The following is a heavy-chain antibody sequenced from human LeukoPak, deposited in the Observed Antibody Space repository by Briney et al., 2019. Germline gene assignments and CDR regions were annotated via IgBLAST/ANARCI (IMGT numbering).Heavy chain of an antibody. CDR2: IYTGGST. Sequence: VIYTGGSTHYPDSVKGRFTISRDNSKNTLYLQMNSLRAEDTAVYYCASSSDYYDSSAASDDYWGQGTLVTVSS. CDR3: ASSSDYYDSSAASDDY. J-gene: IGHJ4*02. D-gene: IGHD3-22*01. V-gene: IGHV3-66*02.